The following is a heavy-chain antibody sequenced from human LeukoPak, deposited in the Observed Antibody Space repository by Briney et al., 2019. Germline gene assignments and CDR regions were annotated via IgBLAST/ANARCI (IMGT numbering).Heavy chain of an antibody. J-gene: IGHJ4*02. V-gene: IGHV4-34*01. D-gene: IGHD3-16*02. CDR1: GGSFSGYY. CDR2: ITPTGGA. Sequence: SETLSLTCAVYGGSFSGYYWSWIRQPPGKGLEWIGEITPTGGAKYSPPLKSRVTISVDTSKSQFSLRLRSVTAADTAMYYCARIAFGGHIVAQDYWGQGTLVSVSS. CDR3: ARIAFGGHIVAQDY.